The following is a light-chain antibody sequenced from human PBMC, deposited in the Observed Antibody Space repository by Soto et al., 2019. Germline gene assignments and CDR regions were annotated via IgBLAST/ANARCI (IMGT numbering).Light chain of an antibody. CDR3: QSYDTSLSAVL. Sequence: QSVLTQPPSVSGAPGQRVAITYTGSSSNIGAGYDVHWYQQLPGTAPKLLIYGNTNRPSGVPDRFSGSKSGTTASLAITGLQAEDEADYYRQSYDTSLSAVLFGGGTKLTVL. CDR1: SSNIGAGYD. J-gene: IGLJ2*01. CDR2: GNT. V-gene: IGLV1-40*01.